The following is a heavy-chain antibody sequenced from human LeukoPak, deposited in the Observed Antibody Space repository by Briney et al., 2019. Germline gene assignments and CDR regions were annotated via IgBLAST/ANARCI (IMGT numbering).Heavy chain of an antibody. D-gene: IGHD2-8*01. CDR3: ARDLIVADIVLMVYAIGYGMDV. CDR2: ISYDGSNK. V-gene: IGHV3-30-3*01. Sequence: GGSLRLSCAASGFTFSSYAMHWVRQAPGKGLEWVAVISYDGSNKYYADSVKGRFTISRDNSKNTLYLQMNSLRAEDTAVYYCARDLIVADIVLMVYAIGYGMDVWAKGPRSPSP. CDR1: GFTFSSYA. J-gene: IGHJ6*02.